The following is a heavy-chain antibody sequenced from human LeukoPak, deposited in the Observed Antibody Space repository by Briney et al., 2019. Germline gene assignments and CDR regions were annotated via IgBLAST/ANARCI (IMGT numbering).Heavy chain of an antibody. D-gene: IGHD5-12*01. CDR1: GFTFDDYA. CDR3: AGGRLVATSKAVAIDY. J-gene: IGHJ4*02. V-gene: IGHV3-9*01. Sequence: GGSLRLSCAASGFTFDDYAMHWVRQAPGKGLEWVSGVSWNSGSIGYADSVKGRFTISRDNAKNTLYLQMNNLRADDTAVYYCAGGRLVATSKAVAIDYWGQGTLVTVSS. CDR2: VSWNSGSI.